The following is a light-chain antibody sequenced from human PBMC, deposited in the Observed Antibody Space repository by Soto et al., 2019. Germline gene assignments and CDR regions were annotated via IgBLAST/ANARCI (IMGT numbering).Light chain of an antibody. CDR3: QQRSNWLT. Sequence: EIVLTQSPATLSLSPGERATLSCRASQSVRSYLAWYQQKPGQAPRLLIYDASNRATGIPARFSGSGSGTDFTITISSLEPEDFAVYYCQQRSNWLTFGGGTKVEIK. CDR2: DAS. V-gene: IGKV3-11*01. CDR1: QSVRSY. J-gene: IGKJ4*01.